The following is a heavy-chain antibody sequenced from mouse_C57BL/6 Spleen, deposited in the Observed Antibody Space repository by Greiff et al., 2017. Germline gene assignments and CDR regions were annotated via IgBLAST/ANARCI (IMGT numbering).Heavy chain of an antibody. CDR3: VRPSYYDWNAMDY. Sequence: EVQRVESGGGLVQPKGSLKLSCAASGFSFNTYAMNWVRQAPGKGLEWVARIRSKSNNYATYYADSVKDRFTISRDDSESMLYLQMNNLKTEDTAMYYCVRPSYYDWNAMDYWGQGTSVTVSS. CDR1: GFSFNTYA. V-gene: IGHV10-1*01. D-gene: IGHD2-4*01. J-gene: IGHJ4*01. CDR2: IRSKSNNYAT.